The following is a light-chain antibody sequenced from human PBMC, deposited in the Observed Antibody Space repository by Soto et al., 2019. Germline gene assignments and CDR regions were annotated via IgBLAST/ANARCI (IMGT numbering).Light chain of an antibody. CDR3: SSYAGSKTL. V-gene: IGLV2-8*01. CDR2: EVS. Sequence: QSALTQPPSASESPGQSVTISCTGTSSDVGGYNYVSWYQQHPGKAPKLMIYEVSKRPSGVPDRFSGSKSDNTASLTVSGLQAEDEADYYCSSYAGSKTLFGGGTKLTVL. CDR1: SSDVGGYNY. J-gene: IGLJ2*01.